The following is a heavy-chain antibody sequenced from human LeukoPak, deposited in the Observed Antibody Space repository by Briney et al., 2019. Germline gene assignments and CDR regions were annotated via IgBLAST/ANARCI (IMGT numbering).Heavy chain of an antibody. J-gene: IGHJ4*02. CDR3: ARHYDSSGCLDY. V-gene: IGHV4-39*01. CDR2: VYYSGST. Sequence: SETLSLTCTVSGGSISSSSYYWGWIRQPPGKGLEWIGSVYYSGSTNYNPSLKSRVTISVDTSKNQFSLKLSSVTAADTAVYYCARHYDSSGCLDYWGQGTLVTVSS. CDR1: GGSISSSSYY. D-gene: IGHD3-22*01.